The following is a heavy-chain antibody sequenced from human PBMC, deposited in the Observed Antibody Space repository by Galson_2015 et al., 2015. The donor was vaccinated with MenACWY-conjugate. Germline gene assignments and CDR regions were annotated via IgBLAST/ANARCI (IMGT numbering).Heavy chain of an antibody. CDR2: INPSGGSK. V-gene: IGHV1-46*03. CDR1: GYTFSSYY. J-gene: IGHJ4*02. CDR3: ARNYLSFDY. D-gene: IGHD5-24*01. Sequence: SVKVSCKASGYTFSSYYVHWVRQAPGQGLEWMGIINPSGGSKTYAQKFQGRVTMTRDTSTSTVYMELSSLRFEDTAIYYCARNYLSFDYWGQGTLVTVSS.